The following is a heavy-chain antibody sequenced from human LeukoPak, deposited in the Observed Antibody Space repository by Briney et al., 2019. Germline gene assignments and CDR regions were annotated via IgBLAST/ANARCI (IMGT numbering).Heavy chain of an antibody. Sequence: PVGSLRLSCAASGFTFSSYVMSWVRQAPGKGLEWFSAISGSGGSTYYADSVKGRFTISRNNSKNTLYLQVNSLRAEDTAVYYCAKGKSNEVIISTWFDPWGQGTLVTVSS. CDR3: AKGKSNEVIISTWFDP. J-gene: IGHJ5*02. V-gene: IGHV3-23*01. CDR1: GFTFSSYV. CDR2: ISGSGGST. D-gene: IGHD3-9*01.